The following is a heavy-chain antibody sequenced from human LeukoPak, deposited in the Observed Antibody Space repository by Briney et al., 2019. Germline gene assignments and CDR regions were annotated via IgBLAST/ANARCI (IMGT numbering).Heavy chain of an antibody. D-gene: IGHD4-17*01. V-gene: IGHV4-34*01. J-gene: IGHJ4*02. CDR1: GGSFSGYY. Sequence: SETLSLTCAVYGGSFSGYYWSWIRQPPGKGPEWIGEINHSGSTNYNPSLKSRVTISVDTSKNQFSLKLSSVTAADTAVYYCARVKGRLRLVIFDFWGQGTLVTVSS. CDR2: INHSGST. CDR3: ARVKGRLRLVIFDF.